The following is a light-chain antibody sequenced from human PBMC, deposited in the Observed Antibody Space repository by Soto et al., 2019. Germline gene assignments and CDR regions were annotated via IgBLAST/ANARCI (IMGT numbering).Light chain of an antibody. CDR3: QQYNNWPLT. J-gene: IGKJ4*01. CDR2: GAS. V-gene: IGKV3-15*01. Sequence: EIVMTQSPAILSVSPGERATLSCRASQSVSSNLAWYQQKPGQAPRLLIYGASTRATGIPASFSGSGSGTEFTLPISSLQSEDFAVYYCQQYNNWPLTFGGGTKVEIK. CDR1: QSVSSN.